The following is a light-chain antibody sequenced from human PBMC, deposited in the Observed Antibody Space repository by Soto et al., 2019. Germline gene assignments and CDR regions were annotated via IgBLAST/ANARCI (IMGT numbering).Light chain of an antibody. V-gene: IGLV2-14*03. CDR2: DVT. CDR3: SSCTGSSTHVT. CDR1: SNDIGGYKY. Sequence: QSVLTQPASVSGSPGQSITISCTGTSNDIGGYKYVSWYQQHPGKAPKLMIYDVTARPLGVSNRFSGSKSGNTASLTISGLQPEDEADYYCSSCTGSSTHVTFGGGTKLTVL. J-gene: IGLJ2*01.